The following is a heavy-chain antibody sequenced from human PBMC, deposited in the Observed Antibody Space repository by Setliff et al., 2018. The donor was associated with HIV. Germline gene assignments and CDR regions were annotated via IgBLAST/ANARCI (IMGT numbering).Heavy chain of an antibody. D-gene: IGHD4-17*01. Sequence: SETLSLTCTVSGGSIRSGSYYWTWIRQPAGKGPEWIGHIYTNGYTNYNPSLKSRVTISVDTSNNQFSLKLTSVTAADTAMYYCASFFVTTVTNQDYWGQGTRVTVSS. CDR2: IYTNGYT. J-gene: IGHJ4*02. CDR1: GGSIRSGSYY. CDR3: ASFFVTTVTNQDY. V-gene: IGHV4-61*09.